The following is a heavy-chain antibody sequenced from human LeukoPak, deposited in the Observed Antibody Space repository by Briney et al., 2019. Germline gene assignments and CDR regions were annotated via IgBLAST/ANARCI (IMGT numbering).Heavy chain of an antibody. J-gene: IGHJ4*02. Sequence: PSQTLSLTCTVSGGSISSGGYYWSWTRQHPGKGLEWIGYIYYSGSTYYNPSLKSRVTISVDTSKNQFSLKLSSVTAADTAVYYCAREGITIFGVDRWGQGTLVTVSS. CDR1: GGSISSGGYY. CDR3: AREGITIFGVDR. CDR2: IYYSGST. D-gene: IGHD3-3*01. V-gene: IGHV4-31*03.